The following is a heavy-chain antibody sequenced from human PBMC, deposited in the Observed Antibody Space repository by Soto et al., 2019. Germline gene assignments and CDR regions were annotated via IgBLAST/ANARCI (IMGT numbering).Heavy chain of an antibody. V-gene: IGHV2-5*02. CDR3: VHSGRMIFGVVFNSFDP. Sequence: QITLKESGPTVVTPKQTLTLTCSFSGFSLSTTGVGVGWIRQPPGKAPEWLAMFYWDGDTRYSPSLKNRLTFTKDSSKTAVVLTMTILDPVDTGPYFFVHSGRMIFGVVFNSFDPWGQGILVTVSS. CDR1: GFSLSTTGVG. J-gene: IGHJ5*01. D-gene: IGHD3-3*01. CDR2: FYWDGDT.